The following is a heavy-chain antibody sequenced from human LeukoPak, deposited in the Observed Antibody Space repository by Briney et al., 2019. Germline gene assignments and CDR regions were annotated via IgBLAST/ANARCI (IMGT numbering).Heavy chain of an antibody. V-gene: IGHV1-18*01. CDR3: ASGWSGYFASLDY. J-gene: IGHJ4*02. D-gene: IGHD3-3*01. CDR1: GYSFSSYG. CDR2: ISAYNGDS. Sequence: GASVKVSCKGSGYSFSSYGMHWVRQAPGQGLEWMGWISAYNGDSDCAQNLQGRVTMTTDPSTSTAYMELRSLRSDDTAVYYCASGWSGYFASLDYWGQGTLVTVAS.